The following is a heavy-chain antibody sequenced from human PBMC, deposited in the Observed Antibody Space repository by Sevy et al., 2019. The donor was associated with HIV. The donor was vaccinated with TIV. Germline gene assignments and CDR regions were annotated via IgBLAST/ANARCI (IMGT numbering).Heavy chain of an antibody. J-gene: IGHJ6*02. CDR1: GFTFSNYW. Sequence: GGSLRLSCAASGFTFSNYWMSWVRQAPGKGLEWVANIKRDGSEKYYVASVKGRFSITRDNAKASLYLQMNSLRAEDTAVYYCARDCSSATCVWGLDVWGQGTTATVSS. CDR3: ARDCSSATCVWGLDV. V-gene: IGHV3-7*03. D-gene: IGHD2-2*01. CDR2: IKRDGSEK.